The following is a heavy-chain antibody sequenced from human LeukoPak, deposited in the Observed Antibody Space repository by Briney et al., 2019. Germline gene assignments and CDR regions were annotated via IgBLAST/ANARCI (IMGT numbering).Heavy chain of an antibody. J-gene: IGHJ3*02. CDR3: ATMVGATNAFDI. V-gene: IGHV3-33*01. CDR2: IWHDGSEK. D-gene: IGHD1-26*01. Sequence: GGSLRLSCAASGFTFSDYGMHWVRQAPGKGLEWVAVIWHDGSEKYYGDAVKGRFTISRDDSKNTLHLQMNSLRPEDTGVYYCATMVGATNAFDIWGQGTMVTVSS. CDR1: GFTFSDYG.